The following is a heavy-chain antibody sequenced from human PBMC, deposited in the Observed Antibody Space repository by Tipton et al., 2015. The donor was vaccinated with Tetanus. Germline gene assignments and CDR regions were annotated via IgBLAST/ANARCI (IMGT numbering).Heavy chain of an antibody. J-gene: IGHJ2*01. V-gene: IGHV4-34*01. CDR3: ARGGSYSYGPRGFDL. D-gene: IGHD5-18*01. CDR2: INHSGST. Sequence: LVKPTGTLSLTCAVYGGSFSAYYWSWIRQSPGKGLEWIGEINHSGSTTYSPSFKSRVTISVDTPKNQFSLKLTSLTVADTAVYYCARGGSYSYGPRGFDLWGRGTLVTVSS. CDR1: GGSFSAYY.